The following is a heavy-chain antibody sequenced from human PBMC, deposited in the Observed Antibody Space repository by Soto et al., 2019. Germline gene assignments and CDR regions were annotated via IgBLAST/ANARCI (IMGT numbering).Heavy chain of an antibody. CDR1: GFTFSLYP. J-gene: IGHJ5*02. CDR3: ARIDQA. Sequence: LRLSCAASGFTFSLYPMNWVRQVPGKGLEWVSSISTSSNYIYYADSVKGRFTISRDNARNSLYLQMNSLRVDDTAVYYCARIDQAWGQGALVTVSS. D-gene: IGHD2-2*01. CDR2: ISTSSNYI. V-gene: IGHV3-21*01.